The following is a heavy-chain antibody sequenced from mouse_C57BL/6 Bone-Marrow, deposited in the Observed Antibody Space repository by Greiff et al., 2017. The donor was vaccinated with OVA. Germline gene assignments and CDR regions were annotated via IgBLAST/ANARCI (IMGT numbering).Heavy chain of an antibody. CDR2: FYPGSGSI. CDR3: ARHEEDYGNFYYYAMDY. D-gene: IGHD2-1*01. CDR1: GYTFTEYT. V-gene: IGHV1-62-2*01. J-gene: IGHJ4*01. Sequence: QVQLQQSGAELVKPGASVKLSCKASGYTFTEYTIHWVKQRSGQGLEWIGWFYPGSGSIKYNEKFKDKATLTADKSSSTVYMELSRLTSEDSAVYFCARHEEDYGNFYYYAMDYWGQGTSVTVSS.